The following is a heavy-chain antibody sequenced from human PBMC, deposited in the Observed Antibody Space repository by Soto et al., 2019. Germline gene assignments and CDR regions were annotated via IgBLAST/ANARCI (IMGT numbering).Heavy chain of an antibody. V-gene: IGHV3-23*01. CDR1: GFTFSSYA. J-gene: IGHJ4*02. D-gene: IGHD1-7*01. CDR2: ISGSGGST. CDR3: AKGYNWNYVADYFDY. Sequence: GGSLRLSCAASGFTFSSYAMSWVRQAPGKGLEWVSAISGSGGSTYYADSVKGRFTISRDNSKNTLYLQMNSLRAEDTAVYYCAKGYNWNYVADYFDYWGQGTLVTVSS.